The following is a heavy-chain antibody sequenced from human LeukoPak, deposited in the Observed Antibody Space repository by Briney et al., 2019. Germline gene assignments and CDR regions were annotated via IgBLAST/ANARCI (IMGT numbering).Heavy chain of an antibody. CDR1: GGSISSSDYY. CDR2: MYYSGST. J-gene: IGHJ6*03. D-gene: IGHD3-16*01. Sequence: SETLSLTCTISGGSISSSDYYWGWIRQPPGKGLEWIGSMYYSGSTNYNPSLKSRVPISVDTSKNQFSLKLSSVTAADTAVYYCARETSQKGAHYMDVWGKGTTVTISS. CDR3: ARETSQKGAHYMDV. V-gene: IGHV4-39*07.